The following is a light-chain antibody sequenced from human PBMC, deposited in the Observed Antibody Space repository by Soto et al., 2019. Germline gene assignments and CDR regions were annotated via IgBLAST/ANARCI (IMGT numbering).Light chain of an antibody. CDR3: QQYGDYNSPRYS. V-gene: IGKV3-20*01. CDR1: QSVSSNY. Sequence: EIVLTQSPGTLSLSPGDRVTLSCRASQSVSSNYLAWYQQNPGQAPRLLIYATSARATGIPDRFSGSGSGTDFTLTIIRLEQEDFAMYYCQQYGDYNSPRYSFGQGTRLEI. J-gene: IGKJ2*03. CDR2: ATS.